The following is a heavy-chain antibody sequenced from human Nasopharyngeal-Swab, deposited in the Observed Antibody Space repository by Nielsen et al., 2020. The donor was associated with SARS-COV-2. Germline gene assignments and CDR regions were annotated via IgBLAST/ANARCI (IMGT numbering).Heavy chain of an antibody. J-gene: IGHJ4*02. CDR1: GFTFSDSA. D-gene: IGHD2-15*01. V-gene: IGHV3-73*01. CDR3: TRCGGGCYSGRDY. Sequence: GESLKISCAASGFTFSDSAIHWVRQASGEGLEWVARIRSQGNNYATAYSASVKGRFIIFRDDPTNTAYLQTNSLKTEDTAMYYCTRCGGGCYSGRDYWGQGTLVTVSS. CDR2: IRSQGNNYAT.